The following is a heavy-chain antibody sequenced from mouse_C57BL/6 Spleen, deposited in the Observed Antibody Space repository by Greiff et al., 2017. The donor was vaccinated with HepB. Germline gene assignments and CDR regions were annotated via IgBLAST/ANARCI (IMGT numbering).Heavy chain of an antibody. Sequence: EVNVVESGGGLVKPGGSLKLSCAASGFTFSDYGMHWVRQAPEKGLEWVAYISSGSSTIYYADTVKGRFTLSRDNAKNTLCLQMTSLRSEDTAMYYCARSDGALADWGQGTLVTVSA. CDR1: GFTFSDYG. J-gene: IGHJ3*01. CDR3: ARSDGALAD. V-gene: IGHV5-17*01. CDR2: ISSGSSTI. D-gene: IGHD2-3*01.